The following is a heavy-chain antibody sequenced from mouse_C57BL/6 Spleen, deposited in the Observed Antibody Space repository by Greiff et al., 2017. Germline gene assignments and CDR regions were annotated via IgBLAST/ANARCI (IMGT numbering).Heavy chain of an antibody. CDR3: ARLITTVVAPDV. CDR1: GYSFTDYN. J-gene: IGHJ1*03. Sequence: EVQLQQSGPELVKPGASVKISCKASGYSFTDYNMNWVKQSNGKSLEWIGVINPKYGTTSYNQKFKGKATVTVDQSSSTAYMQLNSLTSEDSAVYYCARLITTVVAPDVWGTGTTVTVSS. D-gene: IGHD1-1*01. CDR2: INPKYGTT. V-gene: IGHV1-39*01.